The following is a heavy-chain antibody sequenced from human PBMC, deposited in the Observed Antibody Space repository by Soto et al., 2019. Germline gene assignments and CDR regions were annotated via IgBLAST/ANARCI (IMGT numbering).Heavy chain of an antibody. D-gene: IGHD2-15*01. J-gene: IGHJ4*02. CDR1: GDSIRSVGYY. V-gene: IGHV4-31*03. CDR3: ASDHPFGYSSYYYDY. CDR2: VYYSGST. Sequence: SETLSLTCSVSGDSIRSVGYYWSWIRHLPGKGLEWIGYVYYSGSTYYAPSLKSRVTISVDTSQNQFSLKLSSVTAADTAVYYCASDHPFGYSSYYYDYWGEGTRVTVSS.